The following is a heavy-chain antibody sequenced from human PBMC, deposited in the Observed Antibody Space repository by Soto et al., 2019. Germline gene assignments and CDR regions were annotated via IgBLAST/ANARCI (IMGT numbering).Heavy chain of an antibody. CDR3: ARDPYGGNRQPPDV. Sequence: VQLVESGGGVVQPGRSLRVSCAASGFIFSNYAMHWARQAPGKGLEWVALISYDGTNKYHADSVKGRFTISRDNSNNKLYLQMNRLRPEDTALYYCARDPYGGNRQPPDVWGQGTTVTVSS. V-gene: IGHV3-30-3*01. CDR2: ISYDGTNK. CDR1: GFIFSNYA. D-gene: IGHD4-17*01. J-gene: IGHJ6*02.